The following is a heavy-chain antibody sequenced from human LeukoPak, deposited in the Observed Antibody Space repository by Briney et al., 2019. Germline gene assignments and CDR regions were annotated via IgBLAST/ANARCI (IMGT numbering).Heavy chain of an antibody. J-gene: IGHJ4*02. Sequence: PSETLSLTCAVYGGSFSGYYWNWIRQPPGKGLEWIGEINQSGSTNYNPSLKSRLTISFDTSKNQFSLKLSSVTAADTAVYYCARVSSGWYQTNYFDYWGQGTLVTVPS. CDR2: INQSGST. CDR1: GGSFSGYY. D-gene: IGHD6-19*01. V-gene: IGHV4-34*01. CDR3: ARVSSGWYQTNYFDY.